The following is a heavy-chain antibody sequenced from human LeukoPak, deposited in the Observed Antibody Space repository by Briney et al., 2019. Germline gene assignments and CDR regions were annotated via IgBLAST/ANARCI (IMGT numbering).Heavy chain of an antibody. CDR3: AKAIYSGYDENAFDI. D-gene: IGHD5-12*01. V-gene: IGHV3-23*01. Sequence: PGGSLRLSCAASGFTFSSYGMSWVRQAPGKGLEWVSAISGSGGSTYYADSVKGRFTISRDNSKNTLYLQMNSLRAEDTAVYYCAKAIYSGYDENAFDIWGQGTMVTVSS. CDR2: ISGSGGST. J-gene: IGHJ3*02. CDR1: GFTFSSYG.